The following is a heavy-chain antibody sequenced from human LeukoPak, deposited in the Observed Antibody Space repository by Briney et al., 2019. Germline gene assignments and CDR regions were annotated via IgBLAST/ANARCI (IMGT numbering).Heavy chain of an antibody. J-gene: IGHJ5*02. Sequence: GASVKVSCKASGYTFTSYDINWVRQATGQGLEWMGWMNPNSGNTGYAQKFQGRVTMTRNTSISTAYMELSSLRSEDTAVYYCARGAYCSSTSCYLRRSRFDPWGQGTLVTVSS. D-gene: IGHD2-2*01. V-gene: IGHV1-8*01. CDR2: MNPNSGNT. CDR1: GYTFTSYD. CDR3: ARGAYCSSTSCYLRRSRFDP.